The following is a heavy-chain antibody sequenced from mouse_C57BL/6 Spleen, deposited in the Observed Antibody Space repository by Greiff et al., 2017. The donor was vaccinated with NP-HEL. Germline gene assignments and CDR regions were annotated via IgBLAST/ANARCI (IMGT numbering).Heavy chain of an antibody. D-gene: IGHD3-3*01. J-gene: IGHJ3*01. CDR3: ARGGTSAWFAY. Sequence: VQLVESGAELVKPGASVKISCKASGYAFSSYWMNWVKQRPGKGLEWIGQIYPGDGDTNYNGKFKGKATLTADKSSSTAYMQLSSLTSEDSAVYFCARGGTSAWFAYWGQGTLVTVSA. CDR1: GYAFSSYW. V-gene: IGHV1-80*01. CDR2: IYPGDGDT.